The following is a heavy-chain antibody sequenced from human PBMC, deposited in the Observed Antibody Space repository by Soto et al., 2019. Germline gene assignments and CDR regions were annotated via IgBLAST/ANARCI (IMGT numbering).Heavy chain of an antibody. CDR2: ISAYNGYT. CDR1: GYTFTSYG. Sequence: QVQLVQSGAEVKKPGASVKVSCKASGYTFTSYGISWVRQAPGQGLEWMGWISAYNGYTNYAQKLQGRVTMTTDTSTRTAYMELRSLSSDDTAVYYCAREAAACTLESWGQGTLVTVSS. D-gene: IGHD6-13*01. J-gene: IGHJ4*02. V-gene: IGHV1-18*01. CDR3: AREAAACTLES.